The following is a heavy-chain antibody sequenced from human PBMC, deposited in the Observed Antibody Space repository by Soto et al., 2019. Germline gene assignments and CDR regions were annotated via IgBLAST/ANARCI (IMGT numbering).Heavy chain of an antibody. CDR2: IYPGDSDT. J-gene: IGHJ6*02. CDR1: GYSFTSYW. V-gene: IGHV5-51*01. Sequence: GESLKISCKGSGYSFTSYWIGWVRQMPGKGLEWMGIIYPGDSDTRYSPSFQGQVTISADKSISTAYLQWSSLKASDTAMYYCARHVGYSSSSYLGYYYYGMDVWGQGTTVTVSS. CDR3: ARHVGYSSSSYLGYYYYGMDV. D-gene: IGHD6-6*01.